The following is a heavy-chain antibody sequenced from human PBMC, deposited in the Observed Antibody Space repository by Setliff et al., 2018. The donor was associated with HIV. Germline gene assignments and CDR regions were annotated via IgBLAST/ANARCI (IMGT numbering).Heavy chain of an antibody. Sequence: GGSLRLSCAASGFTFYTYAMSWVRQVPGKGLEWVSTFGYSGSDTYYADSVKGRFTISRDNSKGILYLQMNSLRVEDTAMYYCAKPLPTANGWHRVFDFWGQGTSVTVSS. CDR3: AKPLPTANGWHRVFDF. V-gene: IGHV3-23*01. J-gene: IGHJ4*02. CDR1: GFTFYTYA. CDR2: FGYSGSDT. D-gene: IGHD6-19*01.